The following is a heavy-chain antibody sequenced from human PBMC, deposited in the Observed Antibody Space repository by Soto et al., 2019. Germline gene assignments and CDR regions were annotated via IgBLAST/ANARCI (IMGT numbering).Heavy chain of an antibody. J-gene: IGHJ6*03. V-gene: IGHV3-66*01. CDR2: IYSGGST. Sequence: GGSLRLSCAASGFTVSSNYMSWVRQAPGKGLEWVSVIYSGGSTYYADSVKGRFTISRDNSKNTPYLQMNSLRAEDTAVYYCARDRYSGYDNYYYYYMDVWGKGTTVTVSS. CDR3: ARDRYSGYDNYYYYYMDV. CDR1: GFTVSSNY. D-gene: IGHD5-12*01.